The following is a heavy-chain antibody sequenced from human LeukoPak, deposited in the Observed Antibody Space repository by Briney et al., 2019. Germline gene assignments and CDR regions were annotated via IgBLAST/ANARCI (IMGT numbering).Heavy chain of an antibody. CDR3: ASPARGEDAFDI. CDR1: GGSISSYY. V-gene: IGHV4-4*07. J-gene: IGHJ3*02. D-gene: IGHD3-16*01. Sequence: SETLSLTCTVSGGSISSYYWSWIRQPAGKGLEWIGRICTSGSTNYNPSLKSQVTMSVDTSKNQFSLKLSSVTAADTAVYYCASPARGEDAFDIWGQGTMVTVSS. CDR2: ICTSGST.